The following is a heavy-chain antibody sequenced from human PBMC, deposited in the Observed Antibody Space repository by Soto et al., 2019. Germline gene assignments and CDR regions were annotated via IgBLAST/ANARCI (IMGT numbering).Heavy chain of an antibody. CDR2: IYASGHT. Sequence: SETLSLTCTESGGAISAFFWNWVRQSAGKGLEWIGRIYASGHTIYNPSLESRVTMSVDTSKHQFSLRLNSVTAADTAVYYCARSPSTSTIGTFDIWGQGTIVTVSS. CDR3: ARSPSTSTIGTFDI. CDR1: GGAISAFF. D-gene: IGHD3-3*02. V-gene: IGHV4-4*07. J-gene: IGHJ3*02.